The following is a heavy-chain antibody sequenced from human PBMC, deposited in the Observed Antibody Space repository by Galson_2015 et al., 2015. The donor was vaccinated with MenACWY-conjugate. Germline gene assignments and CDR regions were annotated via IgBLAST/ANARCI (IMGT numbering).Heavy chain of an antibody. CDR1: GFTFSSYW. CDR3: ARGRGYGSGTYGY. D-gene: IGHD3-10*01. J-gene: IGHJ4*02. CDR2: INSDGSST. V-gene: IGHV3-74*01. Sequence: SLRLSCAASGFTFSSYWMHWVRQAPGKGLVWVSRINSDGSSTSYADSVKGRFTISRDNAKNTLYLQMNSLRAEDTAVYYCARGRGYGSGTYGYWGQGTLVTVSS.